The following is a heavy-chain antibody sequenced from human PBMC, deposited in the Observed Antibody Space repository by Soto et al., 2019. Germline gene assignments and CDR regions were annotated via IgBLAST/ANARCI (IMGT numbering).Heavy chain of an antibody. CDR3: AREDGVVGATSAFDY. CDR1: GFTLTTYT. CDR2: INGRGNYK. D-gene: IGHD1-26*01. J-gene: IGHJ4*02. V-gene: IGHV3-21*01. Sequence: GGSLRLFCAASGFTLTTYTMNWVRQAPGMGLEWVSSINGRGNYKYYTDSVEGRFTISRDNAQNSLYLQMNSLRAEDTAVYYCAREDGVVGATSAFDYWGQGTLVTVSS.